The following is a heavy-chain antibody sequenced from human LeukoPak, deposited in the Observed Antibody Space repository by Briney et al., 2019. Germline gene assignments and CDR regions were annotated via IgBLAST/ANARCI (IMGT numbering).Heavy chain of an antibody. CDR2: ISAYNGNT. Sequence: ASVKVSCKASGYTFTSYGISWVRQAPGQGLEWMGWISAYNGNTNCAQKLQGRVTMTTDTSTSTAYMELRSLRSDDTAVYYCARGKMVRGVIITYNWFDPWGQGTLVTVSS. CDR1: GYTFTSYG. D-gene: IGHD3-10*01. V-gene: IGHV1-18*04. CDR3: ARGKMVRGVIITYNWFDP. J-gene: IGHJ5*02.